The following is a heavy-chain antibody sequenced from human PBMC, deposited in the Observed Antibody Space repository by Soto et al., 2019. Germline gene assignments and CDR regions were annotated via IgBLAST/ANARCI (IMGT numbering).Heavy chain of an antibody. CDR2: ISARGGSS. J-gene: IGHJ4*02. Sequence: VQLLESGGGLVQPGGSLRLSCAASGFSFSSYAMVWVRQAPGKGLEWVSVISARGGSSYFAATVKGRFTISRDNSQNVLSLEMNSLRAEDTAIYFCAKGSIEYSASVDNWGQGTLVLVSS. D-gene: IGHD5-12*01. CDR1: GFSFSSYA. V-gene: IGHV3-23*01. CDR3: AKGSIEYSASVDN.